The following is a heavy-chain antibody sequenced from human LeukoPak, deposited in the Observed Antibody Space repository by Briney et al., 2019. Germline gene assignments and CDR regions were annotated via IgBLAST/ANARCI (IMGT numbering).Heavy chain of an antibody. CDR3: ARGGSGYGTSWYDY. D-gene: IGHD6-13*01. CDR2: INPDTGGT. J-gene: IGHJ4*02. Sequence: VASVKVSCKASGYSFTGYYIHWVRQAPGQGLEWMGWINPDTGGTNFAQKFQGRVSMTRDTSISTAYMELSRLRSDDTAVYSCARGGSGYGTSWYDYWGQGTLVTVSS. CDR1: GYSFTGYY. V-gene: IGHV1-2*02.